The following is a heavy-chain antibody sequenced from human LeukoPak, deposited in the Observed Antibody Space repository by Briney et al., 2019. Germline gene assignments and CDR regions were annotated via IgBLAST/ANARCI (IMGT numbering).Heavy chain of an antibody. J-gene: IGHJ4*02. CDR3: ARHVSGIDIFDF. CDR1: GGSISSSSYY. D-gene: IGHD6-19*01. Sequence: KSSETLSLTCTVSGGSISSSSYYWGWIRQPPGKGQEWIGSIYYSGSTYYNPSLKSRVTISVDTSKNQFSLKLISVTATDTAVYYCARHVSGIDIFDFWGQGTLVTVSS. V-gene: IGHV4-39*01. CDR2: IYYSGST.